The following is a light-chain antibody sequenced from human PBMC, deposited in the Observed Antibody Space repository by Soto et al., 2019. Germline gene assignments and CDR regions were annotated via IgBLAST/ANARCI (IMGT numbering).Light chain of an antibody. CDR2: DAS. Sequence: DIQMTQSPSTLSASVGDRVTITCRASQSISSWLAWYQQKPGKAPKLLIYDASSLESGVPSRCSGSGSGTEFTLTISSLQPDDFATYYCQQYNGYSNTFGQGTKLEIK. CDR3: QQYNGYSNT. CDR1: QSISSW. J-gene: IGKJ2*01. V-gene: IGKV1-5*01.